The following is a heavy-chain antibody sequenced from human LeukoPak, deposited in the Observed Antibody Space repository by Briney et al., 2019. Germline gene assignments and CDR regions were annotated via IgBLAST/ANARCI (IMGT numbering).Heavy chain of an antibody. J-gene: IGHJ6*03. D-gene: IGHD2-2*01. CDR3: ARGGQYLDYYYYYMDV. V-gene: IGHV1-18*01. CDR2: ISAYNGNT. CDR1: GYTFTSYG. Sequence: ASVKVPCKASGYTFTSYGISWVRQAPGQGLEWMGWISAYNGNTNYAQKLQGRVTMTTDTSTSTAYMELRSLRSDDTAVYYCARGGQYLDYYYYYMDVWGKGTTVTVSS.